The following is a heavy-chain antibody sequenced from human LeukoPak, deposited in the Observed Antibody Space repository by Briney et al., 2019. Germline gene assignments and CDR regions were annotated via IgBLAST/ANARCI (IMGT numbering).Heavy chain of an antibody. CDR1: GFTFSRYW. J-gene: IGHJ4*02. Sequence: GGSLRLSCAASGFTFSRYWMSWVRQAPGKGLEWVANIKEDGTVKYYVESVKGRFTISRDSAKNSLYLQMNSLRAEDTAVYYCATSITMFDYWGQGTLVTVSS. CDR3: ATSITMFDY. V-gene: IGHV3-7*02. CDR2: IKEDGTVK. D-gene: IGHD3-10*01.